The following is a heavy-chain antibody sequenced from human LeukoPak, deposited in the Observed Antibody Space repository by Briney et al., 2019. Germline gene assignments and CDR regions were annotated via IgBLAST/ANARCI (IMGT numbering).Heavy chain of an antibody. CDR1: GFSFSSYW. CDR2: IKQDGSAK. J-gene: IGHJ4*02. Sequence: GGSLRLSCAASGFSFSSYWMTWVRQAPGKGLEWVANIKQDGSAKYYIDSVKGRFTISRDNARNSVYLQMNSLRVEDTAVYYCANSPAGTPADYWGQGTLVTVSS. V-gene: IGHV3-7*01. CDR3: ANSPAGTPADY. D-gene: IGHD6-19*01.